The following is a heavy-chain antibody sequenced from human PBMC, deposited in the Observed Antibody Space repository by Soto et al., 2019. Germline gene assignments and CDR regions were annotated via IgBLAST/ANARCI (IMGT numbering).Heavy chain of an antibody. V-gene: IGHV5-51*01. Sequence: PGESLKISCKGSGYTIVRSWVGRVRQKPGKGLEWMGMIYLGESDTRYSPTFEGQVTISADESFTSAYLQWSSLKASDTAMYYCARMSDCSNGVCHRFDYWGQGTLVTV. D-gene: IGHD2-8*01. CDR3: ARMSDCSNGVCHRFDY. J-gene: IGHJ4*02. CDR1: GYTIVRSW. CDR2: IYLGESDT.